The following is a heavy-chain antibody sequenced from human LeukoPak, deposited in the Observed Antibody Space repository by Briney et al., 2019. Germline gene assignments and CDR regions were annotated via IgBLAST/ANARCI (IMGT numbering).Heavy chain of an antibody. D-gene: IGHD1-7*01. CDR3: ATSRTFDY. CDR2: IKQDGSEK. V-gene: IGHV3-7*01. CDR1: GFTFSSYG. J-gene: IGHJ4*02. Sequence: QPGRSLRLSCAASGFTFSSYGMHWVRQAPGKGLEWVANIKQDGSEKYYVDSVKGRFTISRDNAENSLYLQMNSLRAEDTAVYYCATSRTFDYWGQGTLVTVSS.